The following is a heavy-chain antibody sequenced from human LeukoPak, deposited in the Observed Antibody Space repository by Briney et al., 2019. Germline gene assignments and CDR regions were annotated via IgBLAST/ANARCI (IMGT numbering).Heavy chain of an antibody. CDR1: GYIFTGYY. CDR2: INPNSGGT. D-gene: IGHD2-8*02. CDR3: ARDLEGYDNSPWLSIGMDV. J-gene: IGHJ6*02. V-gene: IGHV1-2*04. Sequence: ASVKVSCKASGYIFTGYYMHWVRQAPGQGLEWMGWINPNSGGTNYAQKFQGWVTMTRDTSISTAYMELSRLRSDDTAVYYCARDLEGYDNSPWLSIGMDVWGQGTTVTVSS.